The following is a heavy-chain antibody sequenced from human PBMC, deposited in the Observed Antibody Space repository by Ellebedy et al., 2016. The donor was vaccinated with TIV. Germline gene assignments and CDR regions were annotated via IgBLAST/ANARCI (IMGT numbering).Heavy chain of an antibody. CDR2: MNPKSGNT. V-gene: IGHV1-8*01. CDR1: GYTFTNFD. J-gene: IGHJ5*02. CDR3: TRGGTTGEYTWFDP. D-gene: IGHD1-1*01. Sequence: AASVKVSCKASGYTFTNFDINWVRQASGQGLEWMGWMNPKSGNTVYSQKFQGRVTMTSNTPMNTAFLDLTSLRSEDTAVYYCTRGGTTGEYTWFDPWGQGTLVTVSS.